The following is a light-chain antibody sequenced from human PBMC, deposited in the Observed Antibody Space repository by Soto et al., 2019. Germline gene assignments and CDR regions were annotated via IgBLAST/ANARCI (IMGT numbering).Light chain of an antibody. V-gene: IGLV2-8*01. CDR2: EVT. J-gene: IGLJ1*01. CDR3: CSYSGSNTIYV. Sequence: QSALTQPPSASGSPGQPVTISCTGTSSDVGGYNYVSWYQQHPGKAPKLMIYEVTMRPSGVADRFSGSKSGNTASLTVSGLQDADEADDYCCSYSGSNTIYVFGTGTKVTVL. CDR1: SSDVGGYNY.